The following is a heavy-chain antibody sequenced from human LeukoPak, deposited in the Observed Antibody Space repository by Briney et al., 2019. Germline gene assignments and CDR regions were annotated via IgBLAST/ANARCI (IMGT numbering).Heavy chain of an antibody. D-gene: IGHD5-24*01. V-gene: IGHV3-53*05. Sequence: GGSLRLSCAASGFTVSSNYMSWVRQAPGKGLEWVSLLFSGGTTYYADSVKGRFTISRDNSKNTLYLQMNSLRAEDTAVYYRARGGDGYNYAFDMWGQGTMVTVSS. CDR2: LFSGGTT. CDR3: ARGGDGYNYAFDM. J-gene: IGHJ3*02. CDR1: GFTVSSNY.